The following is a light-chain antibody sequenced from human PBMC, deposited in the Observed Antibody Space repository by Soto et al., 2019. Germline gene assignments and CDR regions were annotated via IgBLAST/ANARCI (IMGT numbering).Light chain of an antibody. Sequence: SYELTQPPSVSVSPGQTASITCSGDKLGNKYASWYQQKPGQSPVLVIYQDEKRPSGIPERFSGSNSGNTATLTISGTQAMDEADYYCQVWDSSVVFGGGTKLTVL. CDR3: QVWDSSVV. CDR1: KLGNKY. CDR2: QDE. V-gene: IGLV3-1*01. J-gene: IGLJ3*02.